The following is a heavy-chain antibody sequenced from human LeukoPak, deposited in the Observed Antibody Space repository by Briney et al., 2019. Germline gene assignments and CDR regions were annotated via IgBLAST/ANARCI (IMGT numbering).Heavy chain of an antibody. V-gene: IGHV4-61*09. D-gene: IGHD6-13*01. CDR2: IYHSGST. CDR1: GGSISSGSYY. Sequence: PSETLSFTCTVSGGSISSGSYYWSWIRQPAGKGLEWIGEIYHSGSTNYNPSLKSRVTISVDKSKNQFSLKLSSVTAADTAVYYCAREGQQLVLLYYYYYMDVWGKGTTVTVSS. CDR3: AREGQQLVLLYYYYYMDV. J-gene: IGHJ6*03.